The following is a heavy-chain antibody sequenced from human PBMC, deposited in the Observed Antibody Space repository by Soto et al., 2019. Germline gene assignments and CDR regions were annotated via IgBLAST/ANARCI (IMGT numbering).Heavy chain of an antibody. V-gene: IGHV3-23*01. Sequence: PGGSLRLSCAASGFTFSSYAMSWVRQAPGKGLEWVSAISGSGGSTYYADSVKGRFTISRDNSKNTLYLQMNSLRAEDTAVYYCASREVDYDYVWGSYPADYWGQGTLVTVSS. D-gene: IGHD3-16*02. J-gene: IGHJ4*02. CDR2: ISGSGGST. CDR1: GFTFSSYA. CDR3: ASREVDYDYVWGSYPADY.